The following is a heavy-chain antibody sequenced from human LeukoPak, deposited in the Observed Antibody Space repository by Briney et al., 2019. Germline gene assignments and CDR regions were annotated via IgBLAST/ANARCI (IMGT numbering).Heavy chain of an antibody. Sequence: ASVKVSCTASGYTFTSYDINWVRQAPGQGLEWMGWMNPNSGNTGYAEKFQGRVTMTRNTSISTAYMELSSLRSEDTAVYYCARAQKDSNYGKERFYYYYYMDVWGKGTTVTVSS. CDR3: ARAQKDSNYGKERFYYYYYMDV. D-gene: IGHD4-11*01. J-gene: IGHJ6*03. CDR2: MNPNSGNT. CDR1: GYTFTSYD. V-gene: IGHV1-8*01.